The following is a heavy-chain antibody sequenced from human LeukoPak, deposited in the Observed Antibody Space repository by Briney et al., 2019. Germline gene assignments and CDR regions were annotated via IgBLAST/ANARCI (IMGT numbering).Heavy chain of an antibody. CDR3: ARDSVSYGAGFTFDY. D-gene: IGHD5-18*01. V-gene: IGHV3-48*03. CDR1: GFTFSSYE. CDR2: ISSSGSTI. Sequence: PGGSLRLSCAASGFTFSSYEMNWVRQAPGKGLEWVSYISSSGSTIYYADSVKGRFIISRDNAKNSLYLQMNSLRAEDTAVYYCARDSVSYGAGFTFDYWGQGTLVTVSS. J-gene: IGHJ4*02.